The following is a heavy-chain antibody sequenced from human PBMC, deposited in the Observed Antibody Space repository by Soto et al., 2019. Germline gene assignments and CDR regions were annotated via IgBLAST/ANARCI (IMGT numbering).Heavy chain of an antibody. CDR3: SRAYTYYYDSSGYYWDDFDI. J-gene: IGHJ3*02. Sequence: SGPTLVNPTQTLTLTRTFSGFSLSTSGMCVSWIRQPPGKALEWLALIDWDDDKYYSTSLKTRLTISKDTSTNQVVLTMTNMDPVDTATYYCSRAYTYYYDSSGYYWDDFDIWGQGTMVTVSS. CDR1: GFSLSTSGMC. V-gene: IGHV2-70*01. D-gene: IGHD3-22*01. CDR2: IDWDDDK.